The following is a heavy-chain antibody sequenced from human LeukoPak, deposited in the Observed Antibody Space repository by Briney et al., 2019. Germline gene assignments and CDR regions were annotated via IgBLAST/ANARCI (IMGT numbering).Heavy chain of an antibody. CDR2: ISGSGGST. CDR3: ARDREYSSGWYSGYYGMDV. V-gene: IGHV3-23*01. CDR1: GFTFSSYA. Sequence: GGSLRLSCAASGFTFSSYAMSWVRQAPGKGLEWVSAISGSGGSTYYADSVKGRFTISRDNSKNTLYLQMNSLRAEDTAVYYCARDREYSSGWYSGYYGMDVWGQGTTVTVSS. D-gene: IGHD6-19*01. J-gene: IGHJ6*02.